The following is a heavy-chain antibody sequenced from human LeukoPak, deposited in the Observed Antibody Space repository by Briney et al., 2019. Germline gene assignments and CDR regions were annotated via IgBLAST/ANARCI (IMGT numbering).Heavy chain of an antibody. CDR1: GFTFSSYV. J-gene: IGHJ4*02. D-gene: IGHD3-10*01. Sequence: PGGSLRLSCAASGFTFSSYVMSWVRQAPGKGLEWVSDISGSGTSSYYADSVKGRFTISRDNSKNTLYLQMNSLRAEDTAVYYCAKDTSGDYNYFDYWGQGTLVTVSS. V-gene: IGHV3-23*01. CDR2: ISGSGTSS. CDR3: AKDTSGDYNYFDY.